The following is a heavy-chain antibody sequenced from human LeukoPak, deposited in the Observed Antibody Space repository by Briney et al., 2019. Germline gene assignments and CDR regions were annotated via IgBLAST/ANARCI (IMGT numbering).Heavy chain of an antibody. CDR1: GFTFSSYN. J-gene: IGHJ3*02. CDR2: ITISSSYI. D-gene: IGHD3-10*01. V-gene: IGHV3-21*01. CDR3: ARDPLGEAFDI. Sequence: GGSLRLSCAASGFTFSSYNMNWVRQAPGKGLEWVSSITISSSYIYYADSVKGRFTISRDNAKNSLYLQMNSLRAEDTAVYYCARDPLGEAFDIWGQGTMVTVSS.